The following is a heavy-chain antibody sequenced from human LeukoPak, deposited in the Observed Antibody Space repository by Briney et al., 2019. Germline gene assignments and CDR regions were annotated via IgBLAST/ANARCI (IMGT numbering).Heavy chain of an antibody. CDR2: ISSSSSYI. Sequence: GGSLRLSCAASGFTFSSYSMNWVRQAPGKGLGWVSSISSSSSYIYYADSVKGRFTISRDNAKNSLYLQMNSLRAEDTAVYYCARDLVLWFGELLSPHLFDYYGMDVWGQGTTVTVSS. CDR3: ARDLVLWFGELLSPHLFDYYGMDV. V-gene: IGHV3-21*01. CDR1: GFTFSSYS. D-gene: IGHD3-10*01. J-gene: IGHJ6*02.